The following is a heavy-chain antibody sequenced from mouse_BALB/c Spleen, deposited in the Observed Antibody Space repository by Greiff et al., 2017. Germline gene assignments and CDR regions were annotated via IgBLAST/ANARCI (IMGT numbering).Heavy chain of an antibody. J-gene: IGHJ4*01. CDR3: ARDQGLGYAMDY. CDR2: ISDGGSYT. CDR1: GFTFSDYY. D-gene: IGHD2-4*01. V-gene: IGHV5-4*02. Sequence: DVKLVESGGGLVKPGGSLKLSCAASGFTFSDYYMYWVRQTPEKRLEWVATISDGGSYTYYPDSVKGRFTISRDNAKNNLYLQMSSLKSEDTAMYYCARDQGLGYAMDYWGQGTSVTVSS.